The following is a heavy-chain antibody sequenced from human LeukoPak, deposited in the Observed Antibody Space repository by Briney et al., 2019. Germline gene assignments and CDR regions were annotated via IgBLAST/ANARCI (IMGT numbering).Heavy chain of an antibody. Sequence: GGSLRLSCAASEFSVGSNYMTWVRQAPGKGLEWVSLIYSGGSTYYADSVKGRFTISRDNSKNTLYLQMNSLRAEDTAVYYCARGYYDSSGYTLDYWGQGTLVTVSS. CDR3: ARGYYDSSGYTLDY. J-gene: IGHJ4*02. D-gene: IGHD3-22*01. CDR1: EFSVGSNY. CDR2: IYSGGST. V-gene: IGHV3-66*01.